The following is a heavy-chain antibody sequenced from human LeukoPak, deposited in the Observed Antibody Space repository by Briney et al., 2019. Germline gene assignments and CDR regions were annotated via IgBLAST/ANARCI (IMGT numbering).Heavy chain of an antibody. CDR2: ITSDGSST. V-gene: IGHV3-74*03. CDR1: GFTFSSTW. CDR3: AKERGSSGYFDY. J-gene: IGHJ4*02. Sequence: GGSLRLSCAASGFTFSSTWMHWVRQPPGKGLVWVARITSDGSSTTYAESVKGRFTISRDNSKNSLYLQMNSLRTEDTALYYCAKERGSSGYFDYWGQGTLVTVSS. D-gene: IGHD6-6*01.